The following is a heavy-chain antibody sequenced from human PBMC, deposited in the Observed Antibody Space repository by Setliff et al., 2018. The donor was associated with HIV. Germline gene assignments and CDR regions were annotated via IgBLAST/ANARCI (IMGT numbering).Heavy chain of an antibody. D-gene: IGHD1-26*01. CDR2: MYYSGST. V-gene: IGHV4-61*05. CDR1: GDSISSSTYY. CDR3: ARHVSGSYHSPFQH. Sequence: SETLSLTCTVSGDSISSSTYYWSWIRQPPGKGLEWMGYMYYSGSTNYNPSLKSRVTISGDTSKNQFSLKLTSVTAADTAVYYCARHVSGSYHSPFQHWGQGALVTVSS. J-gene: IGHJ1*01.